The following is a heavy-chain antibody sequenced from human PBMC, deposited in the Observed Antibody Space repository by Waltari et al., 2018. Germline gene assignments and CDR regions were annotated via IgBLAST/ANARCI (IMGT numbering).Heavy chain of an antibody. CDR2: IRDKINSYTT. CDR1: DFIFSDTY. V-gene: IGHV3-72*01. J-gene: IGHJ4*02. Sequence: EVQLVESGGGPAQPGGSLRLSCVASDFIFSDTYMEWVRQAPGKGLEWVGRIRDKINSYTTEYAASVKGRFTISRDDSKSSLYLQMNNLETEDTATYYCARGFCSGGTCYSGRGWGQGTLVTVSS. D-gene: IGHD2-15*01. CDR3: ARGFCSGGTCYSGRG.